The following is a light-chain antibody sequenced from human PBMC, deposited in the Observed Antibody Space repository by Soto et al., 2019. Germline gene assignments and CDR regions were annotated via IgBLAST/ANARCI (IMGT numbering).Light chain of an antibody. CDR3: QQYNSYSPT. CDR2: DAS. CDR1: QPISTW. Sequence: DIQVTQSPSTLSASVGDRVTITCRASQPISTWLAWYQEKPGKAPKLLIYDASSLEGGVPSRFSGSGSGTDFTLTISSLQPDDFATYYCQQYNSYSPTFGQGTKVDIK. J-gene: IGKJ1*01. V-gene: IGKV1-5*01.